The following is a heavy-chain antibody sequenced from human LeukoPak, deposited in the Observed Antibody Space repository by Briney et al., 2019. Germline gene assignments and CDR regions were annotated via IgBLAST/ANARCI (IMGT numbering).Heavy chain of an antibody. J-gene: IGHJ5*02. CDR3: ARHSSDFWTGYYFGNWFDP. D-gene: IGHD3-3*01. CDR2: IYYSGST. Sequence: SETLSLTCTVSGGSISSANYYWGWIGQPPGKGLEWIATIYYSGSTYYNPSLKSRVAISVDTSENQFSLKLTSVTAADSAVYFCARHSSDFWTGYYFGNWFDPWGQGTLVTVSS. CDR1: GGSISSANYY. V-gene: IGHV4-39*01.